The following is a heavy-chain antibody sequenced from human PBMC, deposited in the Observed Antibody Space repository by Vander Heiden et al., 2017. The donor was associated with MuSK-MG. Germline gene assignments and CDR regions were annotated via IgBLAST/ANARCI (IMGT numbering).Heavy chain of an antibody. CDR3: VRESIFGGNSGEFDY. Sequence: EVQLVESGGGLVQPGGSLRLPCAASAFTVSGKYMSWVRQAPGKGLECVSVIYSGGSTYYADSVKGRFTISRDNSKNTLHLQMNSLRAEDTAVYYCVRESIFGGNSGEFDYWGQGTLVTVSS. CDR1: AFTVSGKY. D-gene: IGHD2-21*02. CDR2: IYSGGST. J-gene: IGHJ4*02. V-gene: IGHV3-66*01.